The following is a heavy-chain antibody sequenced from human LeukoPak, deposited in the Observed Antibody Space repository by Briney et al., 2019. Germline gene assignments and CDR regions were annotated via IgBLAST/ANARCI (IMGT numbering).Heavy chain of an antibody. V-gene: IGHV4-59*08. CDR3: ARHGDQSYYDFWSGSEYYYYGMDV. D-gene: IGHD3-3*01. CDR2: IYYSGST. CDR1: GGSISSYY. J-gene: IGHJ6*02. Sequence: PSETLSLTCTVSGGSISSYYWSWIRQPPGKGLEWIGYIYYSGSTNYNPSLKSRVTISVDTSKNQFPLKLSSVTAADTAVYYCARHGDQSYYDFWSGSEYYYYGMDVWGQGTTVTVSS.